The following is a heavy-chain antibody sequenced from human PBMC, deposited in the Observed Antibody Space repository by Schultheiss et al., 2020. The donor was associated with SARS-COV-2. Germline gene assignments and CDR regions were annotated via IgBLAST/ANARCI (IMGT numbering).Heavy chain of an antibody. V-gene: IGHV4-38-2*02. CDR3: ARDRKYYDFWSGPGRAFDI. CDR1: GYSISSGYY. D-gene: IGHD3-3*01. CDR2: IYHSGST. J-gene: IGHJ3*02. Sequence: SETLSLTCAVSGYSISSGYYWGWIRQPPGKGLEWIGSIYHSGSTYYNPSLKSRVTISVDTSKNQFSLKLSSVTAADTAVYYCARDRKYYDFWSGPGRAFDIWGQGTMVTVSS.